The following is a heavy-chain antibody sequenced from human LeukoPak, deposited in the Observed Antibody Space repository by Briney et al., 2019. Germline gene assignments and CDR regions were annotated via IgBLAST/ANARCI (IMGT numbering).Heavy chain of an antibody. V-gene: IGHV3-21*06. CDR1: GFTFSAYT. CDR2: ISGNDYYI. CDR3: AREDRESFDS. J-gene: IGHJ5*01. D-gene: IGHD3-16*02. Sequence: GGSLRLSCAASGFTFSAYTMNWVRQAPGKGLEWVSSISGNDYYIYYDDSVKGRFTVSRDNAKNSLYLQMNSLTGEDTAVYYCAREDRESFDSWGQGTLVTVSS.